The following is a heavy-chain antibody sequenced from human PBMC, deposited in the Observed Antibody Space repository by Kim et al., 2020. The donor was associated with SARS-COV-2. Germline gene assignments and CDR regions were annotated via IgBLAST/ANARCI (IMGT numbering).Heavy chain of an antibody. J-gene: IGHJ4*02. V-gene: IGHV3-30*18. CDR3: AKVMFPARSSAWSPCLDY. D-gene: IGHD6-19*01. CDR1: GFTFRTYG. Sequence: GGSLRLSCAASGFTFRTYGMHWVRQAPGKGLEWVAAISYDGTNKYYADSVKGRFTISRDNSKNTLYVQINSLRAEDTAVYYCAKVMFPARSSAWSPCLDYWGQGTLVTVSS. CDR2: ISYDGTNK.